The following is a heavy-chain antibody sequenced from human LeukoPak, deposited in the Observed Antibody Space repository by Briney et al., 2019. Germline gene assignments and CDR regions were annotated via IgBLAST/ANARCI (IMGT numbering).Heavy chain of an antibody. CDR2: TYYRSKWYN. D-gene: IGHD1-26*01. CDR3: ARSSATTFDY. V-gene: IGHV6-1*01. J-gene: IGHJ4*02. Sequence: SQTLSLTCAVSGDSFSSNSAAWNWLRQSPSRGLEWLGRTYYRSKWYNDYAVSVKSRITINPDTSKNQFSLQLNSVTPEDTAVYYCARSSATTFDYWGQGTLVTVSS. CDR1: GDSFSSNSAA.